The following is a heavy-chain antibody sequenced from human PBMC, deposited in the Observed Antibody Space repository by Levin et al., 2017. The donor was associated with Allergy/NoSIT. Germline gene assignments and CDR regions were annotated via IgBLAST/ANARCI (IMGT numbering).Heavy chain of an antibody. CDR2: INGDGSTT. D-gene: IGHD6-13*01. Sequence: ETLSLTCAASGFTFSTYWMHWVRQAPGKGLMWVSRINGDGSTTNHADSVKGRFTIARDNAKNTLYLQMNSLRAEDTAVYYCVRRGYSSSGYYFDYWGQGTLVTVSS. J-gene: IGHJ4*02. V-gene: IGHV3-74*01. CDR1: GFTFSTYW. CDR3: VRRGYSSSGYYFDY.